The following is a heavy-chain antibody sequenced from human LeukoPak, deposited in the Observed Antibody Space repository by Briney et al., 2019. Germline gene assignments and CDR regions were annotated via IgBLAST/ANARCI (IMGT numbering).Heavy chain of an antibody. CDR1: GFTFSSYE. Sequence: GGSLRLSCEVSGFTFSSYEMNWVRQALGKGLEWVSYISSSGSTIYYADSVKGRFTISRDNAKNSLYLQMNSLRAEDTAVYYCARERDGAAGDWGQGTLVTVSS. J-gene: IGHJ4*02. D-gene: IGHD1-26*01. CDR2: ISSSGSTI. CDR3: ARERDGAAGD. V-gene: IGHV3-48*03.